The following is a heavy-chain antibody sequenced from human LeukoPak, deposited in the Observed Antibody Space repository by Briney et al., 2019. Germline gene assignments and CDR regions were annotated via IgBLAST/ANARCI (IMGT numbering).Heavy chain of an antibody. J-gene: IGHJ6*04. CDR1: GGSISSGSYY. CDR2: IYTSASN. CDR3: ARDGHNWNDGGMDV. V-gene: IGHV4-61*02. D-gene: IGHD1-20*01. Sequence: SQTLSLTCTVPGGSISSGSYYWSWIRQPAGKGLEWIGRIYTSASNNSNPSLMSRVPISVETSKNQFSLKLSSVTPADTAVYYCARDGHNWNDGGMDVWGEGTTVTVSS.